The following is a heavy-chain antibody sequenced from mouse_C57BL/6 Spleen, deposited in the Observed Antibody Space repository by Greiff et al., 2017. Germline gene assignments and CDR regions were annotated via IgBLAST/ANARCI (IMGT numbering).Heavy chain of an antibody. Sequence: VQLQQPGAELVMPGASVKLSCKASGYTFTSYWMHWVKQRPGQGLEWIGEIDPSDSYTNYNQKFKGKSTVTVDKSSSTAYMQLSSLTSEDSAVYYCARVGSYSNSYWYFDVWGTGTTVTVSS. CDR3: ARVGSYSNSYWYFDV. CDR2: IDPSDSYT. J-gene: IGHJ1*03. CDR1: GYTFTSYW. V-gene: IGHV1-69*01. D-gene: IGHD2-5*01.